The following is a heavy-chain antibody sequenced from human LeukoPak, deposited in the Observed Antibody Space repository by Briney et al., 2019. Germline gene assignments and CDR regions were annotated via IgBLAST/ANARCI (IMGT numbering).Heavy chain of an antibody. Sequence: SETLSLTCTVSGGSVSDYYWSWIRQSPGKGLEWIGYIYYTGTSYNPSLKSRVTISADTSKNQFSLNLSSVTAANTAVYYCASRKLGNDYWGQGTLVTVSS. V-gene: IGHV4-59*02. CDR2: IYYTGT. D-gene: IGHD7-27*01. CDR3: ASRKLGNDY. J-gene: IGHJ4*02. CDR1: GGSVSDYY.